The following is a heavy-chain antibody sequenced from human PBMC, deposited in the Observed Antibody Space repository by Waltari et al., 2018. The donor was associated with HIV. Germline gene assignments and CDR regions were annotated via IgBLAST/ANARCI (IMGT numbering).Heavy chain of an antibody. V-gene: IGHV3-74*01. Sequence: EVQLVESGGGSVQPGGSLRLSCAASGFTFSSYWMHWVRQAPGKGLVGGAGINSDGSSKSDADSVKGRFTISRDNAKNTVYLQMSSLRAEDTAVYYCARAGRDGKLPPDYWGQGTLVTVSS. CDR3: ARAGRDGKLPPDY. CDR2: INSDGSSK. D-gene: IGHD1-26*01. CDR1: GFTFSSYW. J-gene: IGHJ4*02.